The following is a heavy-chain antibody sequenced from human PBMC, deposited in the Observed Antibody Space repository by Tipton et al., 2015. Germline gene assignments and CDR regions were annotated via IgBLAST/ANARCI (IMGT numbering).Heavy chain of an antibody. CDR1: GGSITGHY. CDR2: IYYTGGT. CDR3: ATGAGTYFPFGEFYRFFGLGV. V-gene: IGHV4-59*11. D-gene: IGHD2-21*01. Sequence: TLSLTCSVSGGSITGHYWTWIRQSPGKGLEWIGYIYYTGGTNYNPSLESRVTISLDTSENQFSLRLASVTAADTAVYFCATGAGTYFPFGEFYRFFGLGVWGQGTTVTVSS. J-gene: IGHJ6*02.